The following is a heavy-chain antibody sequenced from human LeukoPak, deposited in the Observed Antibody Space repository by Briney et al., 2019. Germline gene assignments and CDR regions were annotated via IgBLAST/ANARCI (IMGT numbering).Heavy chain of an antibody. CDR2: MNPNSGNT. V-gene: IGHV1-8*01. CDR1: GYTFTSYD. J-gene: IGHJ5*02. Sequence: ASVKVSCKASGYTFTSYDINWVRQATGQGLEWMGWMNPNSGNTGYAQKFQGRVTMTRNTSISTAYMELSSLRSENTAVYYCARGFNFDWIHIPYNWFDPWGQGTLVTVSS. D-gene: IGHD3-9*01. CDR3: ARGFNFDWIHIPYNWFDP.